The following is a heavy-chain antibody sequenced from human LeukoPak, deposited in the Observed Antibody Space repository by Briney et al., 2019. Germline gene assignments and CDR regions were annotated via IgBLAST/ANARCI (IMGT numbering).Heavy chain of an antibody. D-gene: IGHD4-17*01. J-gene: IGHJ4*02. Sequence: GGSLRLSCAASGMTFSFSSYEMSWVRQAPGKGLEWVSQISGSGNNIYYADSVKGRFTMSRDNAKNSLYLQMNSLRVEDTAIYYCARAGATTTVTSPPGYWGQGTLVTVSS. CDR1: GMTFSFSSYE. V-gene: IGHV3-48*03. CDR2: ISGSGNNI. CDR3: ARAGATTTVTSPPGY.